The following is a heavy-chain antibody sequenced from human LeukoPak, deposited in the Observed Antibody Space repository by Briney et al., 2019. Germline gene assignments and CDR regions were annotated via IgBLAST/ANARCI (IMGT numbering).Heavy chain of an antibody. CDR2: IYYSGST. V-gene: IGHV4-61*01. CDR3: XXVQXXXXWLVPEYYFDY. J-gene: IGHJ4*02. CDR1: GGSVSSGSYY. D-gene: IGHD5-18*01. Sequence: PSETLSLTCTVSGGSVSSGSYYWSWIRQPPGKGLEWIGYIYYSGSTNYNPSLKSRVTISVDTSKNQFSLKLSSVTAADTAVYXXXXVQXXXXWLVPEYYFDYWGQGTLVTVSS.